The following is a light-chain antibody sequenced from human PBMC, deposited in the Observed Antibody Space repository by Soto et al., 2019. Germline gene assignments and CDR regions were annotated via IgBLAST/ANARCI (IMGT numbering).Light chain of an antibody. Sequence: EIVLTQSLATLSLSPGERATLSCRASQSVNSYLAWYQHKPGQSPRLLIYDASIRATGIPARFSGSGSGTDFTLTISSLEPEDFAVYYCQQRSNWITFGGGTKVEIK. CDR2: DAS. CDR1: QSVNSY. CDR3: QQRSNWIT. V-gene: IGKV3-11*01. J-gene: IGKJ4*01.